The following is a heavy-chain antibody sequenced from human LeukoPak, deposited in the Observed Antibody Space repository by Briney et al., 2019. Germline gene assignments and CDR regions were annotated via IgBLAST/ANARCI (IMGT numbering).Heavy chain of an antibody. D-gene: IGHD3-10*01. Sequence: SETLSLTCAVYGGSFSGYYWSWIRQPPGKGLEWIGEINHSGSTNYNPSLKSRVTISVDTSKNQSSLKLSSVTAADTAVYYCARAGVTMVRGRDGMDVWGKGTTVTVSS. CDR1: GGSFSGYY. V-gene: IGHV4-34*01. CDR2: INHSGST. J-gene: IGHJ6*04. CDR3: ARAGVTMVRGRDGMDV.